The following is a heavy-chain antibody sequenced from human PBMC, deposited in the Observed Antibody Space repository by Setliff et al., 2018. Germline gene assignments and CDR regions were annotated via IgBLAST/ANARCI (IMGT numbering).Heavy chain of an antibody. Sequence: SETLSLACTVSGGSISISGYFWGWIRQPPGKGLEWIGSTSYSGTTYSNSSLKSRLSISVDTSKNQFSLRLTSVTAADTAVYFCARHSNTWPVDFWGQGTQVTVSS. V-gene: IGHV4-39*01. J-gene: IGHJ4*02. CDR1: GGSISISGYF. CDR3: ARHSNTWPVDF. CDR2: TSYSGTT.